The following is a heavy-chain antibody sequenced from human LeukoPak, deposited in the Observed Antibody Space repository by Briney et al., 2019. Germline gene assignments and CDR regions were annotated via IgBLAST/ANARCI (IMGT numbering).Heavy chain of an antibody. CDR3: ASGYSYGRLDY. CDR1: GGSISSGSYY. Sequence: TLSLTCTVSGGSISSGSYYWSWIRQPAGKGLEWIGRIYTSGSTNYNPSLKSRVTISVDTSKNQFSLKLSSVTAADTAVYYCASGYSYGRLDYWGQGTLVTVSS. CDR2: IYTSGST. D-gene: IGHD5-18*01. J-gene: IGHJ4*02. V-gene: IGHV4-61*02.